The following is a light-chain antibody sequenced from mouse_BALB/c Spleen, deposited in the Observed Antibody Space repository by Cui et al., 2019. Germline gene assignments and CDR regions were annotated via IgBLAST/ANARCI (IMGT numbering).Light chain of an antibody. CDR2: NAK. CDR1: GTIYNY. J-gene: IGKJ5*01. CDR3: QHFWSTPLT. V-gene: IGKV12-41*01. Sequence: DIQMTESPASLSASVGETVTITCRASGTIYNYLAWYQQKQGKAPQLLVYNAKTLADGVPSRFSGSGSGTQYSLKINSLQPEDFGSYYCQHFWSTPLTFGAGTKLELK.